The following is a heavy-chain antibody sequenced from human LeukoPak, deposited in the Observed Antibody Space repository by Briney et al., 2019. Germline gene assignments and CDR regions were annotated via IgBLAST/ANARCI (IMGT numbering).Heavy chain of an antibody. J-gene: IGHJ6*03. Sequence: SETLSLTCTVSGDSINGYFWSWVRQPAGKGLEWIGRIYSSGSTNYNPSLKSRVTMSVDTSKNQFFLNLTSMTAADTAVYYCARGRGFDYMDVWGKGTTVTVSS. D-gene: IGHD3-10*01. CDR2: IYSSGST. CDR3: ARGRGFDYMDV. CDR1: GDSINGYF. V-gene: IGHV4-4*07.